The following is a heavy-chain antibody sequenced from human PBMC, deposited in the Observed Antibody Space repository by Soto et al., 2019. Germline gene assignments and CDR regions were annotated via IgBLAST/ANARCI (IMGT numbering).Heavy chain of an antibody. CDR1: GGSISSSNW. V-gene: IGHV4-4*02. Sequence: PSETLSLTCAVSGGSISSSNWWSWVRQPPGKGLEWIGEIYHSGSTNYNPSLKSRVTISVDKSKNQFSLKLSSVTAADTAVYYCASALSYYDSSGYYTTVDYWGQGTLVTVSS. CDR3: ASALSYYDSSGYYTTVDY. J-gene: IGHJ4*02. CDR2: IYHSGST. D-gene: IGHD3-22*01.